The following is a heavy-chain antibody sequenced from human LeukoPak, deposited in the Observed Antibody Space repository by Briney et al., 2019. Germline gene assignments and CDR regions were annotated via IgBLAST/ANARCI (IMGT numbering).Heavy chain of an antibody. CDR3: AKDPGGQQLYYFDY. J-gene: IGHJ4*02. CDR1: GFTFSSYS. Sequence: GGSLRLSCAASGFTFSSYSMNWVRQAPGKGLEWVSYISSSSSTIYYADSVKGRFTISRDNAKNSLYLQMNSLRAEDTAVYYCAKDPGGQQLYYFDYWGQGTLVTVSS. D-gene: IGHD6-13*01. V-gene: IGHV3-48*04. CDR2: ISSSSSTI.